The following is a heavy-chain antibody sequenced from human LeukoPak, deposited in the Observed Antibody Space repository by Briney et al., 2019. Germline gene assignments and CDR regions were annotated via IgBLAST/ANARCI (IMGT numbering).Heavy chain of an antibody. CDR3: ARAMGSGSYSFDY. J-gene: IGHJ4*02. D-gene: IGHD3-10*01. V-gene: IGHV3-66*01. CDR2: IYSGGST. CDR1: GFTVSSNY. Sequence: GGSLRLSCAASGFTVSSNYMSWVRQAPGKGLEWVSVIYSGGSTNYADSVKGRFTISRDNSKNTLYLQMNSLRAEDTAVHYCARAMGSGSYSFDYWGQGTLVTVSS.